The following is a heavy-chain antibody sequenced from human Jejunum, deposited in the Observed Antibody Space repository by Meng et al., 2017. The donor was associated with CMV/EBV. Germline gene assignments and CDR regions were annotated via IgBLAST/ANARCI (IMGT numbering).Heavy chain of an antibody. Sequence: SGDYYWTWVRQPPGKGLEWIGYIYYSAGTYYNSSLKSRVTMSLDTSNMHFSLTLSSVTAADTAVYFCARGGLAFCGGDCYRGIDYWGQGMLVTSPQ. D-gene: IGHD2-21*01. CDR1: SGDYY. V-gene: IGHV4-30-4*01. J-gene: IGHJ4*02. CDR3: ARGGLAFCGGDCYRGIDY. CDR2: IYYSAGT.